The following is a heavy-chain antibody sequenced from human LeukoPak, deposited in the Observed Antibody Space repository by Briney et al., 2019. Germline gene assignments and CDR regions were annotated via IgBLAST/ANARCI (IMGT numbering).Heavy chain of an antibody. CDR1: GFPFRDHA. D-gene: IGHD1-26*01. J-gene: IGHJ6*02. V-gene: IGHV3-49*04. Sequence: PGGSLRLSCTASGFPFRDHAMSWVRQAPGKGLEWVGFIRTNPNGATVEYAASVKARFTISRDDSKNIAYLEMNSLKTEDTVVYYCVRNSGTYRGYGLDVWGQGTTVTVSS. CDR2: IRTNPNGATV. CDR3: VRNSGTYRGYGLDV.